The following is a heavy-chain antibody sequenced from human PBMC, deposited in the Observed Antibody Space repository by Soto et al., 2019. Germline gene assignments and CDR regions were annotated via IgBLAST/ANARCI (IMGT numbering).Heavy chain of an antibody. Sequence: GGSLRLSCAASGFTFSDYYMTWIRQAPGKGLEWVSYISSRGSPTFYAGSVKGRFTISRDNGKNSLYLQMNSLRAEDTAVYYCARHLTSSWNCDFWGQGTLVTVSS. CDR3: ARHLTSSWNCDF. CDR2: ISSRGSPT. J-gene: IGHJ4*02. V-gene: IGHV3-11*01. CDR1: GFTFSDYY. D-gene: IGHD6-19*01.